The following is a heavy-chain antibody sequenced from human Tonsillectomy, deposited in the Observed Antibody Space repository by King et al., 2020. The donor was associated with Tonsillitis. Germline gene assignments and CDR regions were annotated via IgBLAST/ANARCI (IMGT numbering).Heavy chain of an antibody. Sequence: VQLVESGGCLVQPGGSLRLSCAAPGFTGSSYNFMNWVRQAPGEGLEVVSVIYSGVSSYYPQSVKGSFTISRHNSKNTLYLQMNSLRAEATAVYDCAREITTYGDYAAFDYWGQGTLVTVSS. CDR3: AREITTYGDYAAFDY. V-gene: IGHV3-66*01. CDR2: IYSGVSS. J-gene: IGHJ4*02. CDR1: GFTGSSYNF. D-gene: IGHD4-17*01.